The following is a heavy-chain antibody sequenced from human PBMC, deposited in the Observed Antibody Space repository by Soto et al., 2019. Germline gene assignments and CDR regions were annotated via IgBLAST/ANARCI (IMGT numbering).Heavy chain of an antibody. J-gene: IGHJ4*02. CDR2: IIPIFGTA. V-gene: IGHV1-69*05. D-gene: IGHD2-2*01. CDR3: ARHSSTSPTDPNDY. CDR1: GGTFSSYA. Sequence: SVKVSCKASGGTFSSYAISWVRQAPGQGLEWMGGIIPIFGTANYAQKLQGRVTMTTDTSTSTAYMELRSLRSDDTAVYYCARHSSTSPTDPNDYWSQGTLVTVSS.